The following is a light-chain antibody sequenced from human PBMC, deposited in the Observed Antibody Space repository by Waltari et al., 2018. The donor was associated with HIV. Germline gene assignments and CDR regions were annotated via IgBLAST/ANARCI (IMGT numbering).Light chain of an antibody. Sequence: QPVLTQPPSVSAAPGQKVTISCPGSRSNIGDHYVSWYQHLPGTAPKLLMFENNKRPSGIPDRFSASKSGASATLVITGLQTGDEAAYYCGTWDASLSAGVFGGGTKVTVL. CDR1: RSNIGDHY. J-gene: IGLJ3*02. CDR2: ENN. CDR3: GTWDASLSAGV. V-gene: IGLV1-51*02.